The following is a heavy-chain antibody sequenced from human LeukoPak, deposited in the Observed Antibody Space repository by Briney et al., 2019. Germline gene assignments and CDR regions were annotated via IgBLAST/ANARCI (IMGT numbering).Heavy chain of an antibody. CDR3: ARDRGNGSSGYSLKGGFDY. CDR1: GYTFTGYY. V-gene: IGHV1-2*02. D-gene: IGHD3-22*01. CDR2: INPNSGGT. Sequence: GASVKVSCTASGYTFTGYYMHWVRQAPGQGLEWMGWINPNSGGTNYAQKFQGRVTMTRDTSISTAYMELSRLRSDDTAVYYCARDRGNGSSGYSLKGGFDYWGQGTLVTVSS. J-gene: IGHJ4*02.